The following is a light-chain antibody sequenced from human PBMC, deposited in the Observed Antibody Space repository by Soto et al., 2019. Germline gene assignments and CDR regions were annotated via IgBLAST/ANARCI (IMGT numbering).Light chain of an antibody. CDR3: AAWDDSLNGRV. V-gene: IGLV1-44*01. J-gene: IGLJ3*02. CDR1: SSNIGSNA. Sequence: QSVLTQPPSVSGTPGQMVTISCSGSSSNIGSNAVNWYQQLPGTAPKLLIQSNNQRPSGVPDRFSGSKSGTSASLAISGLQSEDEADYYCAAWDDSLNGRVFGGGTKVTVL. CDR2: SNN.